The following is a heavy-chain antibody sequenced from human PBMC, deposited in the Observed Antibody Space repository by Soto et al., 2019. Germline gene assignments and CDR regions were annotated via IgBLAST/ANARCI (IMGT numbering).Heavy chain of an antibody. J-gene: IGHJ4*02. D-gene: IGHD4-17*01. CDR1: GGSISSYY. Sequence: SETLSLTCTVSGGSISSYYWSWIRQPPGKGLEWIGYIYYSGSTNYNPSLKSRVTISVDTSKNQFSLKLSSVTAADTAVYYCARAPYGDYVVWIDYWGQGTLVTVSS. V-gene: IGHV4-59*01. CDR2: IYYSGST. CDR3: ARAPYGDYVVWIDY.